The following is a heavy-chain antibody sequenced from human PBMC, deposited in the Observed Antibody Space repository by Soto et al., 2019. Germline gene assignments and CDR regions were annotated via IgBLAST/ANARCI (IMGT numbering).Heavy chain of an antibody. CDR2: ITCSGGST. J-gene: IGHJ5*02. V-gene: IGHV3-23*01. CDR1: GIIFSAFA. Sequence: PGGSLRLSCTASGIIFSAFAMSWVRQAPGKGLEWVSCITCSGGSTNYADSVKVRFTISRDNSKDTLYLQMKSLRVEETAKYYFAIASVTRIPREPPPXWGQVTLVTASX. CDR3: AIASVTRIPREPPPX. D-gene: IGHD3-22*01.